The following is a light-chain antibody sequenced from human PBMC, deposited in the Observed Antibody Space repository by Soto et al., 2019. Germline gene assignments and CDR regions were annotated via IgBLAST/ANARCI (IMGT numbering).Light chain of an antibody. CDR1: QSLSGY. Sequence: DIVLTQSPGTLSLSPGERASLSCRASQSLSGYLAWYQQRPGQAPRLLIYDASNRATGIPARFSGSGSGTDFTLTISSLEPEDFAVYYCQQRSNWPPITFGQGTRLEIK. J-gene: IGKJ5*01. CDR2: DAS. V-gene: IGKV3-11*01. CDR3: QQRSNWPPIT.